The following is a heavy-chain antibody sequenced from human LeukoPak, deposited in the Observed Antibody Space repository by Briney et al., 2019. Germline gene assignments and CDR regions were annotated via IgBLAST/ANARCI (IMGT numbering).Heavy chain of an antibody. D-gene: IGHD2-21*01. CDR3: ARAVLAYCGGECYSHPRWFDP. Sequence: GESLRISCKGSGYSFTSYWIGWVRQMPGKGLEWMGIIYPGDSDTRYSPSFQGQVTISADKTISTAYLLWSSLKASDTAMYYCARAVLAYCGGECYSHPRWFDPWGQGTLVTVSS. J-gene: IGHJ5*02. V-gene: IGHV5-51*01. CDR2: IYPGDSDT. CDR1: GYSFTSYW.